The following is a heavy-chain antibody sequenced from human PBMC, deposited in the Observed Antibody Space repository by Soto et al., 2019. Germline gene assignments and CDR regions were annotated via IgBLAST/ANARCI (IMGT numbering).Heavy chain of an antibody. CDR2: IIPMFHTP. D-gene: IGHD3-9*01. Sequence: QAQVVQSGPEVKKPGSAVKVSCKSSGGSFSSYAITWVRQAPGQGLEWMGGIIPMFHTPNYSQKFHDRVKSTAAKSTNPAYMLPRSLRSDDSALYLCPIDSAPGGFAGYFDLWGGGTLLTVSS. V-gene: IGHV1-69*06. CDR3: PIDSAPGGFAGYFDL. CDR1: GGSFSSYA. J-gene: IGHJ2*01.